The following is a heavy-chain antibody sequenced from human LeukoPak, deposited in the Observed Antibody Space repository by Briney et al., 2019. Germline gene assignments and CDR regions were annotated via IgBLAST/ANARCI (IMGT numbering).Heavy chain of an antibody. Sequence: GGSLRLSCAGSGFTFSSYWMHWVRQVPGKGLVWVSRINIDGSTTTYADSVKGRFTISRDNAKNTLYLQMNSLRAEDTALYYCARVGGPGWYGYWGQGTLVTVSS. D-gene: IGHD6-19*01. CDR2: INIDGSTT. CDR1: GFTFSSYW. J-gene: IGHJ4*02. V-gene: IGHV3-74*03. CDR3: ARVGGPGWYGY.